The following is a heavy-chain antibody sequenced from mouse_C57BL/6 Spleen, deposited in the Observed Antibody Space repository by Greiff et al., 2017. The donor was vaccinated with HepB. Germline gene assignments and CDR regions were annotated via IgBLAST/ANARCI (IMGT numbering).Heavy chain of an antibody. CDR3: VRQGANWGYAMDY. CDR2: IRSKSNNYAT. V-gene: IGHV10-1*01. CDR1: GFSFNTYA. J-gene: IGHJ4*01. Sequence: DAGGGLVQPKGSLKLSCAASGFSFNTYAMNWVRQAPGKGLEWVARIRSKSNNYATYYADSVKDRFTISRDDSESMLYLQMNNLKTEDTAMYYCVRQGANWGYAMDYWGQGTSVTVSS. D-gene: IGHD4-1*01.